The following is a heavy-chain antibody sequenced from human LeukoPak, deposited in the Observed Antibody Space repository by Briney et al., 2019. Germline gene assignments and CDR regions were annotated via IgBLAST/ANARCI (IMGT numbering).Heavy chain of an antibody. D-gene: IGHD2-2*01. V-gene: IGHV4-59*01. Sequence: SETLSLTCTISGGSISSYYWSWVRQPPGKGLEWIGFVYYTGSTNYSPSLKSRVTMTRDTSTSTVYMELSSLRSEDTAVYYCARVYCSSTSRWGCGGWFDPWGQGTLVTVSS. CDR3: ARVYCSSTSRWGCGGWFDP. CDR1: GGSISSYY. J-gene: IGHJ5*02. CDR2: VYYTGST.